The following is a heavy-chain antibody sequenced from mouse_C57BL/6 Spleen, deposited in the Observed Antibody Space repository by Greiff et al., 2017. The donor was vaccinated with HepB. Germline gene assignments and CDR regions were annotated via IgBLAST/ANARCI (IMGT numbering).Heavy chain of an antibody. CDR2: INYDGSST. D-gene: IGHD1-1*01. V-gene: IGHV5-16*01. CDR3: ASLLRSGYFDY. J-gene: IGHJ2*01. Sequence: DVMLVESAGGLVQPGSSMKLSCTASGFTFSDYYMAWVRQVPEKGLEWVANINYDGSSTYYLDSLTSRFIISRDNAKNILYLQMSSLKSEDTATYYCASLLRSGYFDYWGQGTTLTVSS. CDR1: GFTFSDYY.